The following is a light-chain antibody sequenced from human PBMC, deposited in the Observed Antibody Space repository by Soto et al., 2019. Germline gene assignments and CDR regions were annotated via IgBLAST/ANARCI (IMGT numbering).Light chain of an antibody. CDR2: AAS. V-gene: IGKV3-15*01. CDR1: QSVSTN. J-gene: IGKJ4*01. CDR3: QQRVNWPPT. Sequence: EIVMTQSPVTLSVSPGDRAALSCRASQSVSTNLAWYQQKPGQPPRLLIYAASTRATGVPARFSGSGSGTEFTLTISSLQSEDFAVYYCQQRVNWPPTFGGGTKVEI.